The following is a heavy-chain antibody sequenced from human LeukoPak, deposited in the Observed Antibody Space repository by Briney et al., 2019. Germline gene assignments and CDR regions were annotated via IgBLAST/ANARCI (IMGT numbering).Heavy chain of an antibody. CDR3: TRGGELMNY. Sequence: SETLSLTCTVSGGSISGYYWSWIRQPPGKGLEWIGYIYYSGSTNYNPSLKSRVTISVDTSKNQFSLRLTSVTAADTAVYYCTRGGELMNYWGQGTLVTVSS. CDR2: IYYSGST. CDR1: GGSISGYY. D-gene: IGHD1-26*01. J-gene: IGHJ4*02. V-gene: IGHV4-59*12.